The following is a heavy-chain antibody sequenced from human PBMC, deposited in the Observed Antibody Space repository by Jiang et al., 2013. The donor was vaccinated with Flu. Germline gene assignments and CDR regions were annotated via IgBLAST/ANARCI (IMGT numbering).Heavy chain of an antibody. D-gene: IGHD3-22*01. CDR2: IYWDDDK. CDR1: GFSLSTSGVG. J-gene: IGHJ5*02. Sequence: KPTQTLTLTCTFSGFSLSTSGVGVGWIRQPPGKALEWLALIYWDDDKRYSPSLKSRLTITKDTSKNQVVLTMTNMDPVDTATYYCALVYYYDSSGYSRHFRFDPWGQGTLGHRLL. CDR3: ALVYYYDSSGYSRHFRFDP. V-gene: IGHV2-5*02.